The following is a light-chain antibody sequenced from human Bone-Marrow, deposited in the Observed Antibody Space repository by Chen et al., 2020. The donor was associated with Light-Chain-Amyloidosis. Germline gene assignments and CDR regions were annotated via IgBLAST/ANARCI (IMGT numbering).Light chain of an antibody. CDR3: QQYLSAPLT. J-gene: IGKJ4*01. Sequence: DIVMTQSTDSLAVSLGERDTINCKSTQSVLSTSNTTNYIAWYQQKPGQPPKRLVSWASMRESGVPDRLSGSGSGTDYTLSISSLQAADVAVYYCQQYLSAPLTFGGVTKVEIK. V-gene: IGKV4-1*01. CDR2: WAS. CDR1: QSVLSTSNTTNY.